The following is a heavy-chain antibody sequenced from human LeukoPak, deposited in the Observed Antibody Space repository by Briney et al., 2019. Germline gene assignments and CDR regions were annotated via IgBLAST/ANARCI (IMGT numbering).Heavy chain of an antibody. J-gene: IGHJ6*03. CDR3: ARSIVGGDYYYMDV. V-gene: IGHV1-69*13. CDR2: IIPIFGTA. D-gene: IGHD1-26*01. CDR1: AGTFISYA. Sequence: SVKVSFTASAGTFISYAISWVRQAPGQGLEWMGGIIPIFGTANYAQKFQGRVTITADESTSTAYMELSSLRSEDTAVYYCARSIVGGDYYYMDVWGKGTPVTISS.